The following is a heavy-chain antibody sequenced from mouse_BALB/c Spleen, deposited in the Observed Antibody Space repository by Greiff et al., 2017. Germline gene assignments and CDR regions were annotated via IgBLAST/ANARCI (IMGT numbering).Heavy chain of an antibody. CDR1: GYSFTGYF. CDR2: INPYNGDT. CDR3: ARPYGNYGGFAY. V-gene: IGHV1-20*02. J-gene: IGHJ3*01. D-gene: IGHD2-10*02. Sequence: EVHLVESGPELVKPGASVKISCKASGYSFTGYFMNWVMQSHGKSLEWIGRINPYNGDTFYNQKFKGKATLTVDKSSSTAHMELRSLASEDSAVYYCARPYGNYGGFAYWGQGTLVTVSA.